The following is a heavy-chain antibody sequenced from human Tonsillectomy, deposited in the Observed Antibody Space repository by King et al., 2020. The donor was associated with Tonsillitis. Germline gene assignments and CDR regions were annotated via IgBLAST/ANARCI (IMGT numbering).Heavy chain of an antibody. CDR1: GYSISSGYY. CDR3: VRIPIRPYWSGGSCQDDAFYI. D-gene: IGHD2-15*01. V-gene: IGHV4-38-2*01. CDR2: IYHIGST. Sequence: QLQESGPGLVKPSETLSLTCAVSGYSISSGYYWGWIRQPPGKGLEWIGSIYHIGSTYYNPSLKSRVTISVDTSKNQFSLKLSSVTAADTAVYYCVRIPIRPYWSGGSCQDDAFYIWGQGTMVTVSS. J-gene: IGHJ3*02.